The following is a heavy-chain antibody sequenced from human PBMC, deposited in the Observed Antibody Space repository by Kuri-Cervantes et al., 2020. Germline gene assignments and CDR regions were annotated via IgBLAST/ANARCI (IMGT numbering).Heavy chain of an antibody. D-gene: IGHD3-16*02. CDR3: ARLGTMITFGGVIT. J-gene: IGHJ4*02. Sequence: SETLSLTCTVSGGSISSYYWSWIRQPPGKGLEWIGYIYYSGSTNYNPSLKSRVTISVDTSKNQFSLKLSSVTAADTAVYYCARLGTMITFGGVITWGQGTLVTVSS. V-gene: IGHV4-59*08. CDR1: GGSISSYY. CDR2: IYYSGST.